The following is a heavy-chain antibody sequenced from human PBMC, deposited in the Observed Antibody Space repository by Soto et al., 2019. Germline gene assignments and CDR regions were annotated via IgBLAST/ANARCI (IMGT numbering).Heavy chain of an antibody. D-gene: IGHD3-3*01. CDR2: ISSSSSYI. CDR1: GFTFSSYS. V-gene: IGHV3-21*01. Sequence: EVQLVESGGGLVKPGGSLRLSCAASGFTFSSYSMNWVRQAPGKGLEWVSSISSSSSYIYYADSVKGRFTISRDNAKNSLYLQMNSLRAEDTAVYYCARGYYDFWSGSIQPISSLLVFDYWGQGTLVTVSS. J-gene: IGHJ4*02. CDR3: ARGYYDFWSGSIQPISSLLVFDY.